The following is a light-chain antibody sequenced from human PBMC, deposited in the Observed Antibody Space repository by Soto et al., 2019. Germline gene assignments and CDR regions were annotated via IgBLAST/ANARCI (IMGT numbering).Light chain of an antibody. CDR3: SSYTSSSTVV. V-gene: IGLV2-14*01. Sequence: QSALTQPASVSESPGQSITISCTGTSSDVGAFNYVSWYRQHPGKAPKLMIYDVSNRHSGVSSRFSGSKSGNTASLTISGLQAEDEADYNCSSYTSSSTVVFGGGTKLTVL. CDR2: DVS. J-gene: IGLJ2*01. CDR1: SSDVGAFNY.